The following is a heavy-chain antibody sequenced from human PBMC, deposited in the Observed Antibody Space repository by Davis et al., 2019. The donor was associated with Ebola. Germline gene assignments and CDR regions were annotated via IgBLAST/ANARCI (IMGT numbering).Heavy chain of an antibody. D-gene: IGHD3-16*01. CDR3: ASWGPYDYVWGSYGY. CDR1: GGSISSSSYY. J-gene: IGHJ4*02. V-gene: IGHV4-39*01. Sequence: SETLSLTCTVSGGSISSSSYYWGWIRQPPGKGLEWIGSIYYSGSTYYNPSHKSRVTISVDTSKNQFSLKLSSVTAADTAVYYCASWGPYDYVWGSYGYWGQGTLVTVSS. CDR2: IYYSGST.